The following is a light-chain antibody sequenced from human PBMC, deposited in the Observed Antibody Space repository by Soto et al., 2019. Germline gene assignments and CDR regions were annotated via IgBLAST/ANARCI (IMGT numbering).Light chain of an antibody. CDR2: EVT. CDR3: TSYTGSDRLL. J-gene: IGLJ2*01. V-gene: IGLV2-8*01. Sequence: QSVLTQPPSASGSLGQSVTISCTGTSSDVGRYNFVSWYQQHPGKAPKVIIFEVTKRPSGVPGRFSGSRSGNTASLTVSGLQAEDEADYYCTSYTGSDRLLIGGGTKLTVL. CDR1: SSDVGRYNF.